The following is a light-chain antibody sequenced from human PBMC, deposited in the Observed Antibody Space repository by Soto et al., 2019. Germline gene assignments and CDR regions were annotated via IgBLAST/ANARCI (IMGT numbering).Light chain of an antibody. Sequence: TQDTSTLYLSPGTVVTLSCRASQSVTVNSLAWYQQKPGQAPRLLIYAASTRAAAVPTRISGSGSGTEFTLTISSLQSEDFTLYYCQQYNIWPITFGGGTKVDIK. CDR1: QSVTVN. V-gene: IGKV3D-15*01. J-gene: IGKJ4*01. CDR3: QQYNIWPIT. CDR2: AAS.